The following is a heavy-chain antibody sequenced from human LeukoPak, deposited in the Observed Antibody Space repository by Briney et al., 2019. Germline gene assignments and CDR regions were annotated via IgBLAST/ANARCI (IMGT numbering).Heavy chain of an antibody. CDR3: AREADRWFDP. Sequence: SETLSLTCTVSGDSISTYYWTWIRQPPGKGLEWIGYINYSGSTNYNPSLKSRVTISVDTSKNQFSLRLNSVTAADAAVYYCAREADRWFDPWGQGTLVTVSS. CDR1: GDSISTYY. J-gene: IGHJ5*02. CDR2: INYSGST. V-gene: IGHV4-59*01.